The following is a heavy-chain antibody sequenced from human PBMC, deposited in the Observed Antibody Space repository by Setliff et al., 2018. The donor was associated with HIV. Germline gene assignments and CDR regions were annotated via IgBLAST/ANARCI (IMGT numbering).Heavy chain of an antibody. CDR3: ANPYCARINCYEKYFQH. CDR2: ISPDGSNE. V-gene: IGHV3-30*04. CDR1: GFTFSSYA. J-gene: IGHJ1*01. Sequence: GGSLRLSCAASGFTFSSYAMQWVRQAPGKGLEWVAVISPDGSNEYYADSVKGRFTISRDNSKNTLSLQMNSLRAEDTAVYYCANPYCARINCYEKYFQHWGQGTLVTVSS. D-gene: IGHD2-21*01.